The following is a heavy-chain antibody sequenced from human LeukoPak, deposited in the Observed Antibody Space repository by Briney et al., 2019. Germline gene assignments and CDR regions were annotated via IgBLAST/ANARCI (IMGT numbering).Heavy chain of an antibody. J-gene: IGHJ4*02. Sequence: ASVKVSCKVSGYTLTELSMHWVRQAPGKGLEWMGGFGPEDGETIYAQKFQGRVTTTEDTSTDTAYMELSSLRSEDTAVYYCATESLRLGELSYPYYYFDYWGQGTLVTVSS. CDR2: FGPEDGET. CDR1: GYTLTELS. D-gene: IGHD3-16*02. V-gene: IGHV1-24*01. CDR3: ATESLRLGELSYPYYYFDY.